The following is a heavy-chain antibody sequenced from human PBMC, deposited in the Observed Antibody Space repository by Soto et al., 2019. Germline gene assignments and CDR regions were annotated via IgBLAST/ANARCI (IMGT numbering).Heavy chain of an antibody. CDR3: ARHVGNSPPGS. V-gene: IGHV4-59*08. CDR1: DGSITRYY. D-gene: IGHD1-26*01. J-gene: IGHJ4*02. Sequence: PSETLSLTCTVSDGSITRYYWSWIRLPPGKGLEWIGYIHYTGSTYYNPSLKSRVTISVDTSKNQFSLNLTSVTAADTAVYHCARHVGNSPPGSWGQGTLVTVSS. CDR2: IHYTGST.